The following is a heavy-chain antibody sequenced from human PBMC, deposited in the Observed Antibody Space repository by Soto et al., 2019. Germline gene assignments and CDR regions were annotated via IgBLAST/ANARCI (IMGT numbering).Heavy chain of an antibody. CDR3: AKATATGGGAFDI. D-gene: IGHD2-8*02. V-gene: IGHV3-30-3*01. J-gene: IGHJ3*02. Sequence: QVQLVESGGGVVQPGRSLRLSCAASGFTFSSYAMHWVRQAPGKGLEWVAVISYDGSNKYYADSVKGRFTISRDNSKNTLYLQMNSLTAGDTAVYYCAKATATGGGAFDIRGQGTMVTVSS. CDR1: GFTFSSYA. CDR2: ISYDGSNK.